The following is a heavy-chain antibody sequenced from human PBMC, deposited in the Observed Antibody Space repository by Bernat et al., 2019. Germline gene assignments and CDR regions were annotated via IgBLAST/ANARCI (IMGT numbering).Heavy chain of an antibody. D-gene: IGHD3-10*01. V-gene: IGHV4-39*01. CDR2: IYYSGST. J-gene: IGHJ6*02. CDR1: GGSISSSSYY. CDR3: ARRNYYGSGSYGGMDV. Sequence: QLQLQESGPGLVKPSETLSLTCTVSGGSISSSSYYWGWIRQPPGKGLEWIGSIYYSGSTYYNPSLKSRVTISVDTSKNQFSLKLSSVTAADTAVYYCARRNYYGSGSYGGMDVWGQGTTVTVSS.